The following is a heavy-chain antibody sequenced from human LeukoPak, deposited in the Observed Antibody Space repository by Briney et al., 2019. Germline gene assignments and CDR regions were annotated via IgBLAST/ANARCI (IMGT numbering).Heavy chain of an antibody. CDR1: GDSISSNY. D-gene: IGHD5-18*01. Sequence: SETLSLTCTVSGDSISSNYWSWLRQPAGKGLEWIARIYNSGNTNYNPSLKGRVTMSIDTSKNEFSLKLSSVTAADTAVYYCARDRGRGYSYGLDYWGQGTLVTVSS. CDR3: ARDRGRGYSYGLDY. V-gene: IGHV4-4*07. J-gene: IGHJ4*02. CDR2: IYNSGNT.